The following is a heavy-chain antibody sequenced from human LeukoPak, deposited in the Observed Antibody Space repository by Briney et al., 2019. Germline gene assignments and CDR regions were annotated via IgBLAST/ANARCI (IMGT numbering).Heavy chain of an antibody. CDR2: VTSDNRDT. Sequence: ASVKVSCRASGYNFSAYGMTWVRQAPGQGLEWMGWVTSDNRDTKYAPKFQGRVTVTTDMSSTTAYMELRSLRSDDTAVYYCARGSHEYWNDYWGQGTLVTVSS. J-gene: IGHJ4*02. CDR3: ARGSHEYWNDY. V-gene: IGHV1-18*01. CDR1: GYNFSAYG. D-gene: IGHD1-1*01.